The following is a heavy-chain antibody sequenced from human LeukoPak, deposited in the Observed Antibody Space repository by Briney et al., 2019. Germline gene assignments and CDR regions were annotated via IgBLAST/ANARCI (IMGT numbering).Heavy chain of an antibody. CDR2: IYPGDSDT. V-gene: IGHV5-51*01. Sequence: GESLKISCKGSGYSFTSYWIGWVRQMPGKGLEWMGIIYPGDSDTRYSPSFQGQVTISADKSISTAYLQWSSLKASDTAMYYCARSEPCGGDCYYGRDAFDIWGQGTMVTVSS. J-gene: IGHJ3*02. CDR3: ARSEPCGGDCYYGRDAFDI. CDR1: GYSFTSYW. D-gene: IGHD2-21*01.